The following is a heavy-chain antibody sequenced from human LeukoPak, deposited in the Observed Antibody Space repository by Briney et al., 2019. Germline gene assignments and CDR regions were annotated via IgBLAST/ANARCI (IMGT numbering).Heavy chain of an antibody. CDR1: GFTLSSYW. J-gene: IGHJ5*02. V-gene: IGHV3-74*01. CDR3: AREELLWFGDPNWFDP. Sequence: GGSLRLSCAASGFTLSSYWMHWVRQAPGKGLVWVSRISSDGTITNYADSVKGRFTISRDNAKNTLYLQMNSLRVEDTAVYYCAREELLWFGDPNWFDPWGQGTLVTVSS. CDR2: ISSDGTIT. D-gene: IGHD3-10*01.